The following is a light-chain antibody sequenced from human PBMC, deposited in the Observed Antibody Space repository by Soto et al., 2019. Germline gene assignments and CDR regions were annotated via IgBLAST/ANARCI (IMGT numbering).Light chain of an antibody. CDR3: QSYDSSLSGVV. Sequence: QSVLTQPPSVSGAPGQRVTISCTGSSSNIGAGYDVHWYQQLPGTAPKLLIYGNSNRPSGVPDRFSGSKSGTSASLAITGLQAEDEADYYCQSYDSSLSGVVXXGGXKVTVL. CDR2: GNS. J-gene: IGLJ2*01. CDR1: SSNIGAGYD. V-gene: IGLV1-40*01.